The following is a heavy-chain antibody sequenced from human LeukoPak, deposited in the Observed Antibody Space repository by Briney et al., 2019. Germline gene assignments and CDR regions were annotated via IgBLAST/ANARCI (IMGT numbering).Heavy chain of an antibody. CDR2: ISWNSGSI. CDR3: AKDGAAAGTLDP. V-gene: IGHV3-9*01. J-gene: IGHJ5*02. Sequence: GGSLRLSCAASGFTFDDYAMHWVRQAPGKGLEWVSGISWNSGSIGYADSVKGRFTISRDNAKNSLYLQMNSLRAEDTALYYCAKDGAAAGTLDPWGRGTLVTVSS. CDR1: GFTFDDYA. D-gene: IGHD6-13*01.